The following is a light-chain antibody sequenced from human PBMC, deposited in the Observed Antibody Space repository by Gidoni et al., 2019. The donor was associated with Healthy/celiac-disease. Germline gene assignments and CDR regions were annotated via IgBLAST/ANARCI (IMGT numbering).Light chain of an antibody. CDR1: TGAVTSGYY. J-gene: IGLJ1*01. V-gene: IGLV7-43*01. CDR3: LLFYGGAQRYV. Sequence: TVVTQEPSLTVSPGGTVTLTCASSTGAVTSGYYPNWVQQKPGQAPRALISSTRYRHSWTPARFSGSLLGGKAALTLSGVQPADEAEYSCLLFYGGAQRYVFGTWTKFTVL. CDR2: STR.